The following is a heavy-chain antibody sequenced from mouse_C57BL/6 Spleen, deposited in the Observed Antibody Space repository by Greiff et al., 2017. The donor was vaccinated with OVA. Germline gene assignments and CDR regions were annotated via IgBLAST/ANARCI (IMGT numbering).Heavy chain of an antibody. D-gene: IGHD3-2*02. CDR1: GFTFSDYY. CDR3: ARRAAQATGFAY. V-gene: IGHV5-12*01. J-gene: IGHJ3*01. CDR2: ISNGGGST. Sequence: EVQVVESGGGLVQPGGSLKLSCAASGFTFSDYYMYWVRQTPEKRLEWVAYISNGGGSTYYPDTVKGRFTISRDNAKNTLYLQMSRLKSEDTAMYYSARRAAQATGFAYWGQGTLVTVSA.